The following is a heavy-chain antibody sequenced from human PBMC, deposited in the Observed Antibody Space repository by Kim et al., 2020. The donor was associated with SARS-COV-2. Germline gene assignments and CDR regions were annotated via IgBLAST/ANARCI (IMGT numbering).Heavy chain of an antibody. CDR1: GGSFSGYY. CDR2: INHSGST. CDR3: ARGVTRGYCSSTSCYGKSRHNRFDP. Sequence: SETLSLTCAVYGGSFSGYYWSWIRQPPGKGLEWIGEINHSGSTNYNPSLKSRVTISVDTSKNQFSLKLSSVTAADTAVYYCARGVTRGYCSSTSCYGKSRHNRFDPWGQGTLVTVSS. J-gene: IGHJ5*02. D-gene: IGHD2-2*03. V-gene: IGHV4-34*01.